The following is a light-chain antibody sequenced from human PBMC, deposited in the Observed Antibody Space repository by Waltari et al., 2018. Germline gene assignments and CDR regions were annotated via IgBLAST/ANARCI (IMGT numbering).Light chain of an antibody. CDR3: QQYGSGLF. J-gene: IGKJ3*01. CDR2: GAS. Sequence: EIVLTQSPGTLSLSPGERATLSCRASQSVSSSYLAWYQQKPGQAPRLLIYGASSRATGIPDRFSGSGSGTDFTLTISRLEPEDFAVYYCQQYGSGLFFGPGTKVDIK. CDR1: QSVSSSY. V-gene: IGKV3-20*01.